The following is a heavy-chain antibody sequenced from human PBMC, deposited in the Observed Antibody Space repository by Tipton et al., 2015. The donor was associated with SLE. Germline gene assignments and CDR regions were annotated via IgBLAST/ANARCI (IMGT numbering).Heavy chain of an antibody. V-gene: IGHV4-39*07. Sequence: TLSLTCTVSGDSITRSDCYWGWIRQPPGKGLEWIGNVYYSGRTYYNPSLKSRVTISLDTSKSQFSLELSSVTAAGTAVYYCARASERIGHFDYWGRGTLVTVSS. CDR3: ARASERIGHFDY. CDR1: GDSITRSDCY. CDR2: VYYSGRT. D-gene: IGHD1-1*01. J-gene: IGHJ4*02.